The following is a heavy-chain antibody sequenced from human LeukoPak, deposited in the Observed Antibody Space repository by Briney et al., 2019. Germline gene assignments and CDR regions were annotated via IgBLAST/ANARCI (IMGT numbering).Heavy chain of an antibody. CDR2: INHSGST. V-gene: IGHV4-34*01. Sequence: SETLSLTCAVYGGSFSGYYWSWIRQPPGKGLEWIGEINHSGSTNYNPSLKGRVTISVDTSKNQFSLKLSSVTAADTAVYYCARGGYSYGYVYWGQGTLVTVSS. CDR3: ARGGYSYGYVY. J-gene: IGHJ4*02. D-gene: IGHD5-18*01. CDR1: GGSFSGYY.